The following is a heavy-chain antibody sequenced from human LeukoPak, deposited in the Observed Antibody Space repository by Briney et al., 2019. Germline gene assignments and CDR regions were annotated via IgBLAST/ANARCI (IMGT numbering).Heavy chain of an antibody. D-gene: IGHD4-17*01. Sequence: SETLSLTCAVYGGSFSGYYWSWIRQPPGKGLEWIGEINHSGSTNYNPSLKSRATISVDTSKNQFSLKLSSVTAADTAVYYCARPRGYGDFRLALGYWGQGTLVTGSS. CDR1: GGSFSGYY. CDR2: INHSGST. J-gene: IGHJ4*02. V-gene: IGHV4-34*01. CDR3: ARPRGYGDFRLALGY.